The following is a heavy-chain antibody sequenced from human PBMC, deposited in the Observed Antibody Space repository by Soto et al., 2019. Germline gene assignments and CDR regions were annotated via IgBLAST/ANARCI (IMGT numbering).Heavy chain of an antibody. CDR1: GFTFSSYA. Sequence: GGSLRLSCAASGFTFSSYAMSWVRQAPGKGLEWVSAISGSGGSTYYADSVKGRFTISRDNSKNTLYLQMNSLRAEDTAVYYCAKDAKDIVVVPAAMFGPWGQGTLVTVSS. V-gene: IGHV3-23*01. CDR2: ISGSGGST. D-gene: IGHD2-2*01. CDR3: AKDAKDIVVVPAAMFGP. J-gene: IGHJ5*02.